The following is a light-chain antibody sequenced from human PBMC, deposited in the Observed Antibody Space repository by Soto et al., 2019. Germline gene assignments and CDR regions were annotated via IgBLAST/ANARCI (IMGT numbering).Light chain of an antibody. CDR1: SSNIGSNY. CDR2: SNN. Sequence: VLTQPPSASGTPGQRVTISCSGSSSNIGSNYVYWYQQLPGTAPKLLIYSNNQRPSGVPDRFSGSKSGTSASLAISGLRSEDEADYYCAAWDDSLSGWVFGGGTQLTVL. CDR3: AAWDDSLSGWV. V-gene: IGLV1-47*02. J-gene: IGLJ3*02.